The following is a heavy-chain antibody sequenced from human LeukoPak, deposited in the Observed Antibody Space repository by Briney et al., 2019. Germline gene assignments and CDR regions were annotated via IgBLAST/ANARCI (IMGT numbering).Heavy chain of an antibody. CDR3: VKGSTPRFDYYGMDV. CDR1: GFTFSNYG. CDR2: ISYDGSNK. Sequence: GGSLRLSCVTSGFTFSNYGMHWVRQAPGKGLEWVAVISYDGSNKYYADSVKGRFTISRDNSKNTLYLQMSSLRAEDTAVYYCVKGSTPRFDYYGMDVWGQGTTVTVSS. J-gene: IGHJ6*02. V-gene: IGHV3-30*18. D-gene: IGHD3-10*01.